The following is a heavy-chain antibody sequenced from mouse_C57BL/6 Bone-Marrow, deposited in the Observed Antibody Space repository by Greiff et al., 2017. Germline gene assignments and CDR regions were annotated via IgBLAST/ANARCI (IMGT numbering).Heavy chain of an antibody. Sequence: VKLMESGPGLVQPSQSLSITCTVSGFSLTSYGVHWVRQPPGKGLEWLGVIWSGGSTDYTAAFISRLSISKDNSKRQVFFKMNSLQADDTAIYYSAKRDDYDGYAMDYWGQGTSVTVSS. V-gene: IGHV2-4*01. CDR1: GFSLTSYG. CDR3: AKRDDYDGYAMDY. D-gene: IGHD2-4*01. J-gene: IGHJ4*01. CDR2: IWSGGST.